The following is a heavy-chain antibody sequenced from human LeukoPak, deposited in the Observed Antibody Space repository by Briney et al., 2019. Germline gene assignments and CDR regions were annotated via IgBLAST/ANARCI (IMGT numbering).Heavy chain of an antibody. CDR1: GFTFSDYY. V-gene: IGHV3-11*01. CDR3: ARDGIDSSSWDPRGWQQLARDAFDI. J-gene: IGHJ3*02. CDR2: ISSSGSTI. Sequence: GGSLRLSCAASGFTFSDYYMSWIRQAPGKGLEWVSYISSSGSTIYYADSVKGRFTISRDNAKNSLYLQMNSLRAEDTAVYYCARDGIDSSSWDPRGWQQLARDAFDIWGQGTMVAVSS. D-gene: IGHD6-13*01.